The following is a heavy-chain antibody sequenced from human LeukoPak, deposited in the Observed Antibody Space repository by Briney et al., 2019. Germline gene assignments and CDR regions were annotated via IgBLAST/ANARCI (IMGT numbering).Heavy chain of an antibody. CDR2: IYYSGST. V-gene: IGHV4-59*08. J-gene: IGHJ6*02. D-gene: IGHD6-13*01. CDR1: GGSISSYY. Sequence: SETLSLICTVSGGSISSYYWSWIRQPPGKGLEWIGYIYYSGSTNYNPSLKSRVTISVDTSKNQFSLKLSSVTAADTAVYYCARQRAAAGRSMDVWGQGTTVTVSS. CDR3: ARQRAAAGRSMDV.